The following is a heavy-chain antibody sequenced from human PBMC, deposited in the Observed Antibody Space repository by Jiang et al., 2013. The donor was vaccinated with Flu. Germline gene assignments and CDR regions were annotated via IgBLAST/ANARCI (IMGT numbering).Heavy chain of an antibody. CDR1: GGSISSYY. V-gene: IGHV4-59*08. J-gene: IGHJ4*02. CDR2: IYHSGST. Sequence: GPGLVKPSETLSLTCTVSGGSISSYYWSWIRQPPGKGLEWIGYIYHSGSTNYNPSLKSRVTISVDTSKNQFSLKLSSVTAADTAVYYCARSLTVADSNLAYFDYWGQGNLVTVSS. D-gene: IGHD6-19*01. CDR3: ARSLTVADSNLAYFDY.